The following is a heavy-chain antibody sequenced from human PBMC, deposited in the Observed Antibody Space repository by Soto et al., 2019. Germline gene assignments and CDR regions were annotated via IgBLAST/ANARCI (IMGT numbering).Heavy chain of an antibody. D-gene: IGHD1-26*01. CDR2: ISYDGSNE. Sequence: QVQLVESGGGVVQPGRSLRLSCAASGFTFSSYAMHWVRQAPGKGLEWVSLISYDGSNEYYVDSVKGRFTISRDSSKNTLYLQMNSLRAEDTAVYYCARDRGGNYLFPDYWGQGTLVTVSS. CDR3: ARDRGGNYLFPDY. J-gene: IGHJ4*02. V-gene: IGHV3-30-3*01. CDR1: GFTFSSYA.